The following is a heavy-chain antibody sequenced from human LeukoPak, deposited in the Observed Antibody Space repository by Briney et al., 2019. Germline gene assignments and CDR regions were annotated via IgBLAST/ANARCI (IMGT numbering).Heavy chain of an antibody. CDR2: ISSSSSYI. Sequence: GGSLRLSCAASGFTFSSYSMTWVRQAPGKGLEWVSSISSSSSYIYYADSVKGRFTISRDNAKNSLYLQMNSLRAEDTAVYYCARDPQPYYDFWSGYVYFDYWGQGTLVTVSS. V-gene: IGHV3-21*01. J-gene: IGHJ4*02. D-gene: IGHD3-3*01. CDR3: ARDPQPYYDFWSGYVYFDY. CDR1: GFTFSSYS.